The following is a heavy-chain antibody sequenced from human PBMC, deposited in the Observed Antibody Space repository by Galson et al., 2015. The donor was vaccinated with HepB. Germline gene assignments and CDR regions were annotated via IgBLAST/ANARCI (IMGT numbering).Heavy chain of an antibody. CDR3: AAGTTVTTGDYCFEP. D-gene: IGHD4-17*01. V-gene: IGHV1-58*01. CDR1: GFTFTSSA. CDR2: IVLGNGNT. J-gene: IGHJ5*02. Sequence: SVKVSCKASGFTFTSSAVKWVRQARGQRLEWIGWIVLGNGNTNYAQKFQERETMTSDKSTSTSYWEQSSLRSEDTAVYYYAAGTTVTTGDYCFEPWGQGTQVSVSS.